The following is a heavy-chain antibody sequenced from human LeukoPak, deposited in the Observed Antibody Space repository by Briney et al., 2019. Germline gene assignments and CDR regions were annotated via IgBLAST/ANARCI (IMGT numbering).Heavy chain of an antibody. CDR1: GFTFRSYM. J-gene: IGHJ4*02. Sequence: PGGSLRLSCAASGFTFRSYMMNWVRQAPGKGLEWVSSINSGSTYTYYTESVKGRFTVSRDNAKNSLFLQMNSLRAEDTAIYYCARSLTTLTYEGYWGQGTLVTVSS. CDR2: INSGSTYT. V-gene: IGHV3-21*01. CDR3: ARSLTTLTYEGY. D-gene: IGHD1-1*01.